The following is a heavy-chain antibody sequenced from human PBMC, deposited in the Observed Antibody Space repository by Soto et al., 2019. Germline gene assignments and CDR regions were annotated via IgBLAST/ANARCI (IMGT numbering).Heavy chain of an antibody. CDR2: IGTAGDT. CDR3: ARGQEVGAHFFDS. J-gene: IGHJ4*02. Sequence: GGSLRLSCEASGFTFSCFDMHWVRQPTGKGLEWVSTIGTAGDTYYAVSVKGRFTISRDNAKNSLSLQMNSLRAGDTAVYFCARGQEVGAHFFDSWGQGTQVTVSS. V-gene: IGHV3-13*01. CDR1: GFTFSCFD. D-gene: IGHD2-15*01.